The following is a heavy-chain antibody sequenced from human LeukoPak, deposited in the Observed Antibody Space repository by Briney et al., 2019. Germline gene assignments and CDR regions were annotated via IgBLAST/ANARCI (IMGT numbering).Heavy chain of an antibody. D-gene: IGHD4-17*01. V-gene: IGHV3-21*01. CDR3: ARDDYGGYEDYFDY. Sequence: PGGSLRLSCAASGFTFSSYAMHWVRQAPGKGLEWVSSISSSSSYIYYADSVKGRFTISRDNAKNSLYLQMNSLRAEDTAVYYCARDDYGGYEDYFDYWGQGTLVTVSS. J-gene: IGHJ4*02. CDR1: GFTFSSYA. CDR2: ISSSSSYI.